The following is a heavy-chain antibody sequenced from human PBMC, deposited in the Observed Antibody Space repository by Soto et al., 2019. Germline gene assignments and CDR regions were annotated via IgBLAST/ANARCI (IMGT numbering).Heavy chain of an antibody. D-gene: IGHD3-22*01. CDR1: GFTFGSYA. V-gene: IGHV3-49*04. CDR3: TRYYYESSGYYVY. J-gene: IGHJ4*02. CDR2: IRSEANGGTT. Sequence: GGSLRLSCTGSGFTFGSYALSWVRQAPGKGLEWVGVIRSEANGGTTDYAASVKGRITISRDDSKSIAYMEINSLQTEETAVYYCTRYYYESSGYYVYWGQGALVTVSS.